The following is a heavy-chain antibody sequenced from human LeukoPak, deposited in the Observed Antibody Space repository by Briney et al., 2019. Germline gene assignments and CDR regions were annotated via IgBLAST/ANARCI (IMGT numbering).Heavy chain of an antibody. CDR2: INAYNGRT. CDR3: ARGGTYYPCIDY. V-gene: IGHV1-18*01. J-gene: IGHJ4*02. D-gene: IGHD1-26*01. Sequence: AAVKVSCKASGYTFTSSYINWVRQAPVQRLGWMGRINAYNGRTNYAQKFQGRATMTTDSSTSTAYMDLTSLRSDDTAVYYCARGGTYYPCIDYWGQGTLVTVSS. CDR1: GYTFTSSY.